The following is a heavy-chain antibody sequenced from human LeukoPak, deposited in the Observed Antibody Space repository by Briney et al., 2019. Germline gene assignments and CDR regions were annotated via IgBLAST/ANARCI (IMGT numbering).Heavy chain of an antibody. CDR2: ISDSGGST. J-gene: IGHJ4*02. CDR3: AKPPRDSTTDPFDY. D-gene: IGHD2/OR15-2a*01. Sequence: PGGSLRLSCAASGFTFSSYAMSWVRQAPGKGLEWVSTISDSGGSTYYADSVKGRFTISRDNSKNTLCLQMNSLRAEDTAVYYCAKPPRDSTTDPFDYWGQGTPVTVSS. V-gene: IGHV3-23*01. CDR1: GFTFSSYA.